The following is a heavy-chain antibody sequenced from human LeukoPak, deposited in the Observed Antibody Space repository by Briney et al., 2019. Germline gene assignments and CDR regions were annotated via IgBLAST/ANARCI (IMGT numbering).Heavy chain of an antibody. Sequence: SETLPLTCTVSGYSISSGYYWGWIRQPPGKGLEWIGSIYHSGSTYYNPSLKSRVTISVDTSKNQFSLKLSSVTAADTAVYYCARKYSIFGVAIYSVWFDPWGQGTLVTVSS. D-gene: IGHD3-3*01. J-gene: IGHJ5*02. V-gene: IGHV4-38-2*02. CDR3: ARKYSIFGVAIYSVWFDP. CDR1: GYSISSGYY. CDR2: IYHSGST.